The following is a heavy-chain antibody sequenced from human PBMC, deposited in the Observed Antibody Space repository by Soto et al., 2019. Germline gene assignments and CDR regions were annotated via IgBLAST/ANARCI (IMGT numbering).Heavy chain of an antibody. Sequence: QVQLVQSGAAVKKPGSSVKVSCKASGGTFSSYAISWVRQAPGQGLEWMGGIIPIFGTANYAQKFQGRVTITADESTSTAYMELSSLRSEDTAVYYCARDGGYCTNGVCYRNWFDPWGQGTLVTVSS. CDR2: IIPIFGTA. CDR3: ARDGGYCTNGVCYRNWFDP. V-gene: IGHV1-69*01. D-gene: IGHD2-8*01. J-gene: IGHJ5*02. CDR1: GGTFSSYA.